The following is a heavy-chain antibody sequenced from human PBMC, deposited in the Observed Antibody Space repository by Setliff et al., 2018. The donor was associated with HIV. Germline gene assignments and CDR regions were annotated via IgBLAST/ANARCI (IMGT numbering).Heavy chain of an antibody. V-gene: IGHV1-46*01. J-gene: IGHJ6*03. CDR2: INPSGGST. CDR3: ARDGYYNSWRGYGYYYYYMDV. Sequence: ASVKVSCKASGYTFTSYYMHWVRQAPGQGLEWMGIINPSGGSTRYAQKFQGRVTMTRDTSTSTVYMELSSLRSEDTAVYYCARDGYYNSWRGYGYYYYYMDVWGKGTTVTVSS. CDR1: GYTFTSYY. D-gene: IGHD3-3*01.